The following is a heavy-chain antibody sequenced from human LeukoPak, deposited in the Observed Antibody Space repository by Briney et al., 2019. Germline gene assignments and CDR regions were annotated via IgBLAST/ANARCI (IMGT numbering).Heavy chain of an antibody. D-gene: IGHD3-22*01. J-gene: IGHJ4*02. CDR2: ISWNSGSI. CDR1: GFTFDDYA. CDR3: AKGDHYDSSGYLTL. V-gene: IGHV3-9*01. Sequence: PGGSLRLSCAASGFTFDDYAMHWVRQAPGKGLEWVSGISWNSGSIGYADSVKGRFTISRDNAKNSLYLQMNSLRAEDTALYYCAKGDHYDSSGYLTLWGQGTLVTVSS.